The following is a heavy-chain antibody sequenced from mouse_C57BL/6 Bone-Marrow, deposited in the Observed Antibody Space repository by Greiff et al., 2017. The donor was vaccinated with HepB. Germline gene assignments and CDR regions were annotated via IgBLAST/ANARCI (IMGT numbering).Heavy chain of an antibody. J-gene: IGHJ1*03. CDR3: ARNYDWYFDV. V-gene: IGHV5-4*01. CDR2: ISDGGSYT. D-gene: IGHD2-4*01. CDR1: GFTFSSYA. Sequence: EVHLVESGGGLVKPGGSLKLSCAASGFTFSSYAMSWVRQTPEKRLEWVATISDGGSYTYYPDNVKGRYTISRDNAKNNLYLQMSHLKSEDTAMYYCARNYDWYFDVGGTGTTVTVSS.